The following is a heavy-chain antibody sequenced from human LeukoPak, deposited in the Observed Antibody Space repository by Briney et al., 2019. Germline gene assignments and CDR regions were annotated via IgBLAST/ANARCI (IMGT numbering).Heavy chain of an antibody. CDR3: ARQPLGYCSGGSCYWFDP. Sequence: GGSLRLSCVISGFTFSSYAMSWVRQAPGKGLEWVSGISAGGGSTYHADSVKGCFTISRDNSKNTLYLQMNSLRAEDTAVYYCARQPLGYCSGGSCYWFDPWGQGTLVTVSS. V-gene: IGHV3-23*01. J-gene: IGHJ5*02. CDR1: GFTFSSYA. CDR2: ISAGGGST. D-gene: IGHD2-15*01.